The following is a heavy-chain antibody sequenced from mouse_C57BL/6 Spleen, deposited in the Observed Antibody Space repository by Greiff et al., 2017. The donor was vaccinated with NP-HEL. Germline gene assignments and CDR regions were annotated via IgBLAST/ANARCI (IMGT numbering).Heavy chain of an antibody. J-gene: IGHJ4*01. CDR1: GYTFTSYW. CDR3: ARFSSPRAMDY. V-gene: IGHV1-64*01. D-gene: IGHD1-1*01. Sequence: QVQLKQSGAELVKPGASVKLSCKASGYTFTSYWMHWVKQRPGQGLEWIGMIHPNSGSTNYNEKFKSKATLTVDKSSSTAYMQLSSLTSEDSAVYYCARFSSPRAMDYWGQGTSVTVSS. CDR2: IHPNSGST.